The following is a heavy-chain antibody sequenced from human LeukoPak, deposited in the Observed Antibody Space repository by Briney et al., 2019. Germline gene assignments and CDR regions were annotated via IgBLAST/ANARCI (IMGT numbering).Heavy chain of an antibody. CDR2: IYYSGST. CDR1: GGSISSSSYY. Sequence: QPSETLSLTCTVSGGSISSSSYYWGWIRQPPGKGLEWIGSIYYSGSTYYNPSLKSRVTISVDTSKNQFSLKLSSVTAADTAVYYCASAIEEDDAFDIWGQGTEVTVSS. J-gene: IGHJ3*02. CDR3: ASAIEEDDAFDI. V-gene: IGHV4-39*07.